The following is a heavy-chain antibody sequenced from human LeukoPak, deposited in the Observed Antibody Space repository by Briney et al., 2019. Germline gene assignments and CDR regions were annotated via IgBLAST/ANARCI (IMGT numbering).Heavy chain of an antibody. CDR2: ISYDGSNK. CDR3: ARDNPTITMVRGVIIQGELYGMDV. CDR1: GFTFSSYG. D-gene: IGHD3-10*01. V-gene: IGHV3-30*03. Sequence: PGRSLRLSCAASGFTFSSYGMHWVRQAPGKGLEWVAVISYDGSNKYYADSVKGRFTISRDNSKNTLYLQMNSLRAKDTAVYYCARDNPTITMVRGVIIQGELYGMDVWGQGTTVTVSS. J-gene: IGHJ6*02.